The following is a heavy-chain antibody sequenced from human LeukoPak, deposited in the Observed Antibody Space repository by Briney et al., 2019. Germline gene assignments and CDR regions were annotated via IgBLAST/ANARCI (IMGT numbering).Heavy chain of an antibody. D-gene: IGHD5-12*01. CDR1: GLTFSSYG. Sequence: GGSLRLSCAASGLTFSSYGMHWVRQAPGKGLEWVSVIYSGGSTYYADSVKGRFTISRDNSKNTLYLQMNSLRAEDTAVYYCAREGGYSGYDYWGQGTLVTVSS. CDR3: AREGGYSGYDY. CDR2: IYSGGST. J-gene: IGHJ4*02. V-gene: IGHV3-66*01.